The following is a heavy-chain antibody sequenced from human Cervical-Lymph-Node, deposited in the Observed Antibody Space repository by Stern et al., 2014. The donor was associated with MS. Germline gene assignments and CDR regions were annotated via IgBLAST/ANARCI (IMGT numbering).Heavy chain of an antibody. D-gene: IGHD6-13*01. CDR3: SGSNWYFFDY. J-gene: IGHJ4*02. V-gene: IGHV3-74*02. Sequence: EVQLVESGGGLVQPGGSLRLSCAASGFTFDSYSMHWVRQVPGKGLVWVSRINTDGSSPRYADSVKGRFTISRDNAKSMLYLEMNSLRAEDTAVYYCSGSNWYFFDYWGQGTLVTVSS. CDR2: INTDGSSP. CDR1: GFTFDSYS.